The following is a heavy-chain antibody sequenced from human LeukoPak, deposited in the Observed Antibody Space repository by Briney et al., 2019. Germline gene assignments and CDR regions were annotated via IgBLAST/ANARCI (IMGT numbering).Heavy chain of an antibody. D-gene: IGHD2-2*01. CDR2: IYFSGHT. Sequence: PSQTLSLTRTVSGASINSGDYYWTWLRQPPGKGLEWIGYIYFSGHTYYNPSLKSRSLMSLDTSKNHFSLEVRSVTAADTAVYYCASKYCTSTSCYETFDRWGQGTLVTVSS. J-gene: IGHJ4*02. CDR1: GASINSGDYY. CDR3: ASKYCTSTSCYETFDR. V-gene: IGHV4-30-4*08.